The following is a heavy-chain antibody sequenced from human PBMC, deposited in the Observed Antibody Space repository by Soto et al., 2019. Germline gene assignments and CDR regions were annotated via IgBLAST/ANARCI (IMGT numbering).Heavy chain of an antibody. J-gene: IGHJ3*02. V-gene: IGHV4-4*02. CDR2: VHHTGRSGST. CDR1: GGSITSDDW. D-gene: IGHD2-21*01. CDR3: AITTRHCCPPDI. Sequence: SETLSLTCAVSGGSITSDDWWTWVRQSPGKGLEWIGEVHHTGRSGSTNSNPSLRSRTSISIDTSKNQFSLRLYSVTAADTAMYYCAITTRHCCPPDIWGQGTTVTVSS.